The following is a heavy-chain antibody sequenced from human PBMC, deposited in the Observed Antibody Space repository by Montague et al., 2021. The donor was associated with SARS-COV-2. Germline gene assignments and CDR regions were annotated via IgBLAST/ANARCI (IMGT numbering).Heavy chain of an antibody. CDR2: IYYSGST. J-gene: IGHJ4*02. V-gene: IGHV4-59*01. CDR1: GGSISSYY. D-gene: IGHD3-16*01. CDR3: ARGGERSLHERPLDY. Sequence: SETRSLTCTVSGGSISSYYWSWIRQPPGKGLEWIGYIYYSGSTNYNPSLKSRVTISVDTSKNQFSLKLSSVTAADTAVYYCARGGERSLHERPLDYWGQGTLVTVSS.